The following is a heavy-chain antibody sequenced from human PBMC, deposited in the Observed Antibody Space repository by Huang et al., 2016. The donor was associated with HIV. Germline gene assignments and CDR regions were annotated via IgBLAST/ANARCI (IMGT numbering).Heavy chain of an antibody. J-gene: IGHJ3*02. D-gene: IGHD3-22*01. V-gene: IGHV4-59*02. CDR3: ARQWFYYDSGGYPRDVFDI. CDR1: GGSVSDHY. Sequence: QVQLQESGPGLVKPSETLFLTCTVSGGSVSDHYWTWIRQSPGTGLECIGTICDSGNTYYHPSLKSRLTISAGTSTSQVSLMLTSVTAADSAVYYCARQWFYYDSGGYPRDVFDIWGRGIMVIVSS. CDR2: ICDSGNT.